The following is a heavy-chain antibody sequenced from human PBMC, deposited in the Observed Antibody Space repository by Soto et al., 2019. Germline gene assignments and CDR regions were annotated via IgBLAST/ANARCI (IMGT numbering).Heavy chain of an antibody. D-gene: IGHD3-9*01. J-gene: IGHJ4*02. CDR3: ARAFPGPLNFDWLPVMYYFDY. Sequence: QVQLQESGPGLVKPSQTLSLTCTVSGGSISSGGYYWSWIRQHPGKGLEWIGYIYYSGSTYYNPSLKSRVTISVDTSKNQFSLKLSSVTAADTAVYYCARAFPGPLNFDWLPVMYYFDYWGQGTLVTVSS. CDR2: IYYSGST. V-gene: IGHV4-31*03. CDR1: GGSISSGGYY.